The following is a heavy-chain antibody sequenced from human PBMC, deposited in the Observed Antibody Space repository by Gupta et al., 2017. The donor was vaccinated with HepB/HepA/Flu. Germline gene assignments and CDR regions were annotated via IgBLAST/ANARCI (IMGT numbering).Heavy chain of an antibody. J-gene: IGHJ4*02. CDR2: ISGSGGST. Sequence: EVQLLESGGGLVQPGGSLRLSCAASGFTFSSYAMSWVRTAPGKGLEGGSAISGSGGSTYYADSVKGRFTISRDNSKNTLYLQMNSLRAEDTAVYYCAKDLRTSSSPRWGFDYWGQGTLVTVSS. CDR3: AKDLRTSSSPRWGFDY. D-gene: IGHD6-13*01. CDR1: GFTFSSYA. V-gene: IGHV3-23*01.